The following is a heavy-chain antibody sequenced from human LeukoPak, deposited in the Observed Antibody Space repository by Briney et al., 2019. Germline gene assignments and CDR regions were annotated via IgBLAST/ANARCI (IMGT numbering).Heavy chain of an antibody. D-gene: IGHD4-23*01. V-gene: IGHV3-30-3*01. CDR2: ISYDGSNK. J-gene: IGHJ3*02. Sequence: GGSLRLSCAASGFTFSSYAMHWVRQAPGKGLEWVAVISYDGSNKYYADSVKGRFTISRDNSKNTLYLQMNSLRAEDTAVYYCARISDYGGNSYAFDIWGQGTMVTVSS. CDR1: GFTFSSYA. CDR3: ARISDYGGNSYAFDI.